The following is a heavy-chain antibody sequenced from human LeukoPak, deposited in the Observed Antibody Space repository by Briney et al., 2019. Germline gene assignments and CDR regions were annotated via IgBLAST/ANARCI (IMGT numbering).Heavy chain of an antibody. CDR3: ARGTVWLYPRILID. CDR1: GFNFSNYA. CDR2: ISGGGGTT. Sequence: QPGGSLRLSCATSGFNFSNYAMTWVRQAPGKGLEWVSSISGGGGTTYYGDSVKGRVTASRDSSKNTLHLQMNSLRLEDTAVYYCARGTVWLYPRILIDWGQGVLVTVSS. D-gene: IGHD3-9*01. V-gene: IGHV3-23*01. J-gene: IGHJ4*02.